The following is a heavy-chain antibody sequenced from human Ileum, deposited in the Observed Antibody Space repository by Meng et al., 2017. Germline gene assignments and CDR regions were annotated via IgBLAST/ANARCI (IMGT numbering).Heavy chain of an antibody. J-gene: IGHJ5*02. CDR1: GLTFSNAW. Sequence: EVQLMESGGGLVMPGESLRLSCAASGLTFSNAWMTWVRQAPGKGLEWIGQIKSTTHGGTTDYAAPVTGRFIISRDDSKNTLYLQMSSLKTEDTAVYYCTTNRGISWGQGTLVTVSS. CDR2: IKSTTHGGTT. CDR3: TTNRGIS. V-gene: IGHV3-15*01.